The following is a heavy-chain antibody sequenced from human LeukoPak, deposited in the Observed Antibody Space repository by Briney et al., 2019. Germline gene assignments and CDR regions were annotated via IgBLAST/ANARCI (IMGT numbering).Heavy chain of an antibody. J-gene: IGHJ4*02. V-gene: IGHV4-59*01. D-gene: IGHD3-3*01. Sequence: KPSETLSLTCTVSDGSISSYYWSWIRQPPGRGLEWIGHINDSGSTNYNPSLKSRVTISVDTSKNQFSLKLSSVTAADTAVYYCAREFSWSGFFDYWGQGTLVTVSS. CDR3: AREFSWSGFFDY. CDR1: DGSISSYY. CDR2: INDSGST.